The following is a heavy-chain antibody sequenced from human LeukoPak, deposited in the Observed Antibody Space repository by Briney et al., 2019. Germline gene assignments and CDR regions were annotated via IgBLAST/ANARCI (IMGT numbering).Heavy chain of an antibody. Sequence: PSETLSLTSTVTGASISSHYWSWIRQPPGKGLECIGSIYPGGSIDYNPSLKSRATISGDSSKNRLSLKLTSVTAADTATYYCVKVGYGSGTWGWFDPWGQGTLVSVSA. V-gene: IGHV4-59*11. CDR2: IYPGGSI. D-gene: IGHD3-10*01. CDR3: VKVGYGSGTWGWFDP. CDR1: GASISSHY. J-gene: IGHJ5*02.